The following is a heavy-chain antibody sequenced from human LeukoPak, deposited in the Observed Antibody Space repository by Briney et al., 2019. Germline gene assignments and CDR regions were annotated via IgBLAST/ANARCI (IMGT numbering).Heavy chain of an antibody. Sequence: ASVKVSCKASGGTFSSYAISWVRQAPGQGLEWMGGIIPIFGTANFAQKFQGRVTITTDESTSIAYMELSGLRSEDTAVYYCARAAAVVTFLGTKYNWFDPWGQGTLVTVSS. J-gene: IGHJ5*02. CDR3: ARAAAVVTFLGTKYNWFDP. CDR2: IIPIFGTA. D-gene: IGHD4-23*01. CDR1: GGTFSSYA. V-gene: IGHV1-69*05.